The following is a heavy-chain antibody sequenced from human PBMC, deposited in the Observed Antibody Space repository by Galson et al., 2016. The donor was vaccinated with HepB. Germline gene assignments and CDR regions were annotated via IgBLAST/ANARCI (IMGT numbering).Heavy chain of an antibody. CDR2: ISSGGGPT. J-gene: IGHJ6*02. Sequence: SLRLSCAASGFRFGDHYMSWIRQVPGKGLESIARISSGGGPTYYAESVRGRFTISRDDAKNSLYLQLNSLRAEDTAVYYCARDPDTSSKVDVWGQGTSVIVSS. CDR1: GFRFGDHY. V-gene: IGHV3-11*01. D-gene: IGHD5-18*01. CDR3: ARDPDTSSKVDV.